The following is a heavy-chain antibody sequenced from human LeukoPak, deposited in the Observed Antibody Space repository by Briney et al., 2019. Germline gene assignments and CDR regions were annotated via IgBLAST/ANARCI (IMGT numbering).Heavy chain of an antibody. J-gene: IGHJ3*02. CDR3: ARGMVDLEPGAFDI. CDR2: IIPIFGTA. D-gene: IGHD1-1*01. Sequence: EASVKVSCKASGGTFSSYAISWVRQAPGQGLEWMGGIIPIFGTANYAQKFQGRVTITADESTSTAYMELSSLRSEDTAVYYCARGMVDLEPGAFDIWGQGTMVTVSS. CDR1: GGTFSSYA. V-gene: IGHV1-69*01.